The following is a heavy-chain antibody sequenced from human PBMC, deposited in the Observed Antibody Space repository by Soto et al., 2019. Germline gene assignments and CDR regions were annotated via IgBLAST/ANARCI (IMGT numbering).Heavy chain of an antibody. V-gene: IGHV3-23*01. CDR2: ISISGGGT. D-gene: IGHD6-13*01. Sequence: LRLSCAASGFTFSTYAMSWVRQAPGKGLEWISAISISGGGTYYADSVKGRFTISRDNSNNTLILQMNSLRAEDTAIYYCAKDITSAGLDHWGQGTMVTVSS. CDR1: GFTFSTYA. CDR3: AKDITSAGLDH. J-gene: IGHJ4*02.